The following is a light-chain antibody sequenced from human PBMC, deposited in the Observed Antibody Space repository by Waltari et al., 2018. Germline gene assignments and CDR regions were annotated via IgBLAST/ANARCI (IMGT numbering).Light chain of an antibody. CDR2: EVS. CDR1: SSDFGSNNI. CDR3: CSYAGCLYVV. Sequence: QSALTQPASVSGFPGKSTTISCTGTSSDFGSNNIVSWYQQQPEKAPKLMIYEVSTRPAGVSNRFSGSKSGNTASLTISGLQAEDEADYYRCSYAGCLYVVFGGGTKLTVL. V-gene: IGLV2-23*02. J-gene: IGLJ2*01.